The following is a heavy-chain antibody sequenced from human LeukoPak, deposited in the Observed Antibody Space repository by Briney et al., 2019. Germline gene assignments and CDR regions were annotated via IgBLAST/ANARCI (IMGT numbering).Heavy chain of an antibody. Sequence: PGGSLRLSCAASGFTFSSYWMSWVRQAPGKGLEWVANIKQDGSEKYYVDSVKGRFTISRDNAKNSLYLQMNSLRAEDTAVYYCARESLSRGPNYYYYYMDVWGKGTTVTVSS. CDR3: ARESLSRGPNYYYYYMDV. D-gene: IGHD1-26*01. CDR2: IKQDGSEK. V-gene: IGHV3-7*01. CDR1: GFTFSSYW. J-gene: IGHJ6*03.